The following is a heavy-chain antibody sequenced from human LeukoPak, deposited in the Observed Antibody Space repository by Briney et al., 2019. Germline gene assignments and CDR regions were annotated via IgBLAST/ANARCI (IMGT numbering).Heavy chain of an antibody. J-gene: IGHJ4*02. CDR1: GLTFSSYV. CDR3: AIQAGGYYQPLDF. D-gene: IGHD3-22*01. CDR2: ISRSGDST. V-gene: IGHV3-23*01. Sequence: GGSLRLSCAASGLTFSSYVMTWVRQAPGKGLEWVSTISRSGDSTYYADSVRGRFTISRDISKSTLYLEMSSLRAEDTAVYYCAIQAGGYYQPLDFWGQGTLVTVSS.